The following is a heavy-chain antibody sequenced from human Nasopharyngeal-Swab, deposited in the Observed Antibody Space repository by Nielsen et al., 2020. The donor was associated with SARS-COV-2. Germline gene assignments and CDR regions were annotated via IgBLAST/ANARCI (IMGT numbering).Heavy chain of an antibody. CDR2: ISSSSTYI. V-gene: IGHV3-21*01. D-gene: IGHD3-3*01. Sequence: WIRQPPGKGLEWVSSISSSSTYIYYADSVKGRFTVSRDNAKNSLYLQMSSLRTEGAAVYYCARSPYYDFWSGYYTGFDYWGRGTLVTVSS. CDR3: ARSPYYDFWSGYYTGFDY. J-gene: IGHJ4*02.